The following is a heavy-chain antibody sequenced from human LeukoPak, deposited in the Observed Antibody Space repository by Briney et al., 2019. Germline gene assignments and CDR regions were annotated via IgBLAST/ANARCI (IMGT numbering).Heavy chain of an antibody. D-gene: IGHD3-22*01. V-gene: IGHV3-23*01. J-gene: IGHJ4*02. Sequence: PGGSLRLSCAVSGFTFSSFGMTWVRQAPGKGPEWVSSISGGGGTTYYADSVKGRFTISRDNSKNTLDLQMNSLRAEDTAVYYCARDGLYDSSGYYCDYWGQGTLVTVSS. CDR3: ARDGLYDSSGYYCDY. CDR2: ISGGGGTT. CDR1: GFTFSSFG.